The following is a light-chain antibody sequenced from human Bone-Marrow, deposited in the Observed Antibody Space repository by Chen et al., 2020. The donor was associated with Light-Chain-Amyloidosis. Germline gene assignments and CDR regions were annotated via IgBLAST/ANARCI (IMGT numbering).Light chain of an antibody. CDR2: GAS. Sequence: EIVLTQSPGTLSSSPGERATLSCRASQSVSSSYLAWYQQKPGQAPRLLIYGASSRATGIPDRFSSSGSGTDFTLTISRLEPEDFAVYYCQQYGSSPKYTFGQGTKLEIK. CDR1: QSVSSSY. V-gene: IGKV3-20*01. CDR3: QQYGSSPKYT. J-gene: IGKJ2*01.